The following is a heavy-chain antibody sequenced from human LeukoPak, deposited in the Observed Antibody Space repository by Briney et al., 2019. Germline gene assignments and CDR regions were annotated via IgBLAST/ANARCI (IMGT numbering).Heavy chain of an antibody. CDR1: GGSICSYY. Sequence: SETLSLTCTVSGGSICSYYWSWIRQPPGKGLEWIGYIYYGGSTNYNPSLKSRVTISVDTSKNQFSLKLSSVTAADTAVYYCARGLGGNYYDSSGFDYWGQGTLVTVSS. V-gene: IGHV4-59*01. D-gene: IGHD3-22*01. CDR2: IYYGGST. J-gene: IGHJ4*02. CDR3: ARGLGGNYYDSSGFDY.